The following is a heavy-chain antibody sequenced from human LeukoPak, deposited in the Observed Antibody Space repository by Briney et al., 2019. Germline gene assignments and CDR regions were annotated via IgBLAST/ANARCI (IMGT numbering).Heavy chain of an antibody. CDR3: ARDRHSSGWSRYYYYGMDV. D-gene: IGHD6-19*01. Sequence: GGSLRLSCAASGFTFSSYWMSWVRQAPGKGLEWVANIKQDGSEKYYVDSVKGRFTISRDNAKNSLYLQMNSLRAEDTAVYYCARDRHSSGWSRYYYYGMDVWGQGTTVTVSS. CDR2: IKQDGSEK. V-gene: IGHV3-7*01. J-gene: IGHJ6*02. CDR1: GFTFSSYW.